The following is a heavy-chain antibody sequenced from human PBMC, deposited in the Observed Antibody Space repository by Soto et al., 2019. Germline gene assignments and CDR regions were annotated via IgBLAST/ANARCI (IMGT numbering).Heavy chain of an antibody. CDR3: ARTLASPPYYFDL. CDR1: GYTFNNYY. V-gene: IGHV1-46*02. CDR2: INPNGGGT. J-gene: IGHJ4*02. Sequence: QAQLVQSGAEVKKPGASVKVSCKASGYTFNNYYMHWVRQAPGQGLEWMGIINPNGGGTSYSQNFQGRVTVTRDTSTTTVYMELSSAMPEDTAVYFCARTLASPPYYFDLWGRGTLVTVSS.